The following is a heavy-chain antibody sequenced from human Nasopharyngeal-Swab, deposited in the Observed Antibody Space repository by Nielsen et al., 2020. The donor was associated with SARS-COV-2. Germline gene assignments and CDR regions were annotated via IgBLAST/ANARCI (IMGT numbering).Heavy chain of an antibody. D-gene: IGHD4-23*01. CDR3: ARDQGDVVTPTSFFDY. J-gene: IGHJ4*02. V-gene: IGHV4-61*01. CDR1: GGSVSSGSYY. CDR2: IYYSGST. Sequence: SETLSLTCTVSGGSVSSGSYYWSWIRQPPGKGLEWIGYIYYSGSTNYNFSLKSRVTISVDTSKNQFSLKLSSVTAADTAVYYCARDQGDVVTPTSFFDYWGQGLLVTVSS.